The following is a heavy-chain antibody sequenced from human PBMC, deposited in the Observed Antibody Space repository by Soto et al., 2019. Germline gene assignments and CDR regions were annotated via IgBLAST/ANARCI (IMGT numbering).Heavy chain of an antibody. V-gene: IGHV3-30*18. J-gene: IGHJ4*02. CDR2: ISYDGSNK. CDR3: AKWVDDYGDPRDY. CDR1: GFTFSSYG. D-gene: IGHD4-17*01. Sequence: QVQLVESGGGVVQPGRSLRLSCAASGFTFSSYGMHWVRQAPGKGLEWVAVISYDGSNKYYADSVKGRFTISRDNSKNTLYLQMNSLRAEDTAVYYCAKWVDDYGDPRDYWGQGTLVTGSS.